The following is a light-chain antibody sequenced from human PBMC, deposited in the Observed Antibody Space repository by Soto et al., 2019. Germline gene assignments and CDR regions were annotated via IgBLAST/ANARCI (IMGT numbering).Light chain of an antibody. J-gene: IGLJ2*01. Sequence: QSALTQPASVSGSPGQSITISCTGTSSDIGGYNYVSWYQQHPGKAPKLRIYEVTHRTSGISDRFSGSKSGNTASLTISGLQAADEADYYCSSYRGRSTLVVFGGGTKLTVL. V-gene: IGLV2-14*01. CDR2: EVT. CDR1: SSDIGGYNY. CDR3: SSYRGRSTLVV.